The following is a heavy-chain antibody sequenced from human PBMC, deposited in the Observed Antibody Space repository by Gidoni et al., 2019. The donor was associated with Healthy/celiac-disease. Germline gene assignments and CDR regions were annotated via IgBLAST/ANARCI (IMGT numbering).Heavy chain of an antibody. CDR1: GFTVSSNY. V-gene: IGHV3-66*01. CDR2: IYSGGST. D-gene: IGHD4-17*01. Sequence: EVQLVESGGGLVQPGGSLRLSCAASGFTVSSNYMSWVRQAPGKGLEWVSVIYSGGSTYYADSVKGRFTISRDNSKNTLYLQMNSLRAEDTAVYYCARDGPRMNAVTTEDDAFDIWGQGTMVTVSS. J-gene: IGHJ3*02. CDR3: ARDGPRMNAVTTEDDAFDI.